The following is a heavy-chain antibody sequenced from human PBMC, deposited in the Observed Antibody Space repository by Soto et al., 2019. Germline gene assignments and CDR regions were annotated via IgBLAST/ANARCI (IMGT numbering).Heavy chain of an antibody. J-gene: IGHJ4*02. CDR3: AKGYGSGSYGIY. CDR1: GFTFSHYA. CDR2: ISASGGST. V-gene: IGHV3-23*01. D-gene: IGHD3-10*01. Sequence: GGSLRLSCTVSGFTFSHYAVSLVRQAPGKGLEWVSGISASGGSTYYADPVKGRFTISRDNSKNTLYLQLNSLRAEDTAVYYCAKGYGSGSYGIYWGQGTLVTVSS.